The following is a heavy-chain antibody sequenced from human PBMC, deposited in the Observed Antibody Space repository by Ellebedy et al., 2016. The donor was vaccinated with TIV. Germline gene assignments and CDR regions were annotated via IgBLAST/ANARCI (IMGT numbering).Heavy chain of an antibody. V-gene: IGHV3-48*03. CDR1: GFTFSIYE. D-gene: IGHD3-22*01. CDR3: ARVLGSYSSGYYTSYYYYYGMDV. Sequence: PGGSLRLSCAASGFTFSIYEMNWVRQAPGKGLEWVSYISKSATTIYYADSVKGRFTISRDNAKNSLYLQMNNLRAEATAVYYCARVLGSYSSGYYTSYYYYYGMDVWGQGTTVTVSS. CDR2: ISKSATTI. J-gene: IGHJ6*02.